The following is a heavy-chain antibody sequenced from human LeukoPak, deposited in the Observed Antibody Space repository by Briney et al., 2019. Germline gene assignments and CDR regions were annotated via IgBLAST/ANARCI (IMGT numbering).Heavy chain of an antibody. D-gene: IGHD2-21*01. Sequence: SETLSLTCTVSGGSISSYYWSWIRPPAGEGLEWIGRIYTSGSTNYNPSLKSRVTMSVDKSKNQFSLKLTSVTAADTAVYYCARLRLLFRNYYYMDVWGNGTTVTVSS. CDR1: GGSISSYY. V-gene: IGHV4-4*07. J-gene: IGHJ6*03. CDR2: IYTSGST. CDR3: ARLRLLFRNYYYMDV.